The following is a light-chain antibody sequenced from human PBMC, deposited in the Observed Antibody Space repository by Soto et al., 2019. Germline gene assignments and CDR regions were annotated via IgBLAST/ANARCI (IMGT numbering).Light chain of an antibody. J-gene: IGLJ2*01. CDR3: NSYAGSDHFVV. Sequence: QSALTQPPSASGSLGQSVTISCTGTSSDVGAYDYVSWYQQHPGKVPKLMIYEVSKRPSGVPDRFSGSKSGNTASLTVSGLQADDEADYYCNSYAGSDHFVVFGGGTQLTVL. V-gene: IGLV2-8*01. CDR1: SSDVGAYDY. CDR2: EVS.